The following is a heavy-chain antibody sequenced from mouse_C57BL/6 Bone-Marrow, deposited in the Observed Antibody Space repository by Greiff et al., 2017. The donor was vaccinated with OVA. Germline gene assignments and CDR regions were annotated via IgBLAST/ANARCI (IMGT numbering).Heavy chain of an antibody. CDR2: INPNNGGT. V-gene: IGHV1-18*01. D-gene: IGHD1-1*01. CDR3: ARSGGSSAYYFDY. J-gene: IGHJ2*01. Sequence: DVQLQESGPELVKPGASVKIPCKASGYTFTDYNMDWVKQSHGKSLEWIGDINPNNGGTIYNQKFKGKATLTVDKSSSTAYMELRSLTSEDTAVYYCARSGGSSAYYFDYWGQGTTLTVSS. CDR1: GYTFTDYN.